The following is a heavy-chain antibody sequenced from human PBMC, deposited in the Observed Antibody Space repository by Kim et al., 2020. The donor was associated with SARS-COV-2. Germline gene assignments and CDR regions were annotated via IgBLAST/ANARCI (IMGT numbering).Heavy chain of an antibody. CDR2: ISPKTGGA. J-gene: IGHJ4*02. CDR3: ARFYDFLSGYSDY. D-gene: IGHD3-3*01. CDR1: GYNLSDYY. V-gene: IGHV1-2*02. Sequence: ASVKVSCTASGYNLSDYYMQWVRQAPGQGLEWMAWISPKTGGANYAQKFRDRVTMTRDTSNNTVYMELSGLRSDDTAVYFCARFYDFLSGYSDYWGQGTLVTVSS.